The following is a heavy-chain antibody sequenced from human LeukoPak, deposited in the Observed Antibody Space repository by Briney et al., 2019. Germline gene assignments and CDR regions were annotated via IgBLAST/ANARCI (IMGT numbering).Heavy chain of an antibody. J-gene: IGHJ3*02. V-gene: IGHV4-39*07. CDR3: ARVWEDAFDI. CDR1: GGSISSSSYY. CDR2: IYYSGST. D-gene: IGHD1-26*01. Sequence: PSETLSLTCTVSGGSISSSSYYWGWIRQPPGKGLEWIGSIYYSGSTNYNPSLKSRVTISVDTSKNQFSLKLGSVTAADTAVYYCARVWEDAFDIWGQGTMVTVSS.